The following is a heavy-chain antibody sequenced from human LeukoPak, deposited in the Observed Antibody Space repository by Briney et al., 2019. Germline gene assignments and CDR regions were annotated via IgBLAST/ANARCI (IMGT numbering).Heavy chain of an antibody. J-gene: IGHJ4*02. CDR2: VSTSGVGT. Sequence: GGSLRLSCAASGFTFSSFAMSWIRQAPGKGLEWVSSVSTSGVGTYYADSVRGRFTISRDNSKNTVFLQMNSLRAEDSAVYYCAKDYAVGSIDYWGEGGLVIVSS. V-gene: IGHV3-23*01. D-gene: IGHD3-16*01. CDR1: GFTFSSFA. CDR3: AKDYAVGSIDY.